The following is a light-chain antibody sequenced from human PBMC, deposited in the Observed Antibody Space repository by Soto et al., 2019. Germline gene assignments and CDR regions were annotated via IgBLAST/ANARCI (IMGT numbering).Light chain of an antibody. J-gene: IGKJ2*02. CDR2: DAS. CDR1: PRISSNY. CDR3: QQYSNSPST. V-gene: IGKV3-20*01. Sequence: PGDRATLSCRASPRISSNYLAWYQQKPGQAPRLLIHDASSRATGIPDRISGSGSGTDFTLTIGRLEPEDSAVYYCQQYSNSPSTFGQGTKLEIK.